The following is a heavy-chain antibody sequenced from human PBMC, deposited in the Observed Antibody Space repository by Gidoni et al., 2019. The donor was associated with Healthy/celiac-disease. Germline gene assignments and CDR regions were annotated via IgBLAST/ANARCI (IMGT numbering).Heavy chain of an antibody. CDR1: GFTFRSYW. CDR3: ARVTQWELPEGIIYYYYGMDV. J-gene: IGHJ6*02. D-gene: IGHD1-26*01. V-gene: IGHV3-74*01. CDR2: INSDGSST. Sequence: EVQLVESGGGLVQPGGSLRLSCAASGFTFRSYWMHWVRQAPGKGLVWVSRINSDGSSTSYADSVKGRFTISRDNAKNTLYLQMNSLRAEDTAVYYCARVTQWELPEGIIYYYYGMDVWGQGTTVTVSS.